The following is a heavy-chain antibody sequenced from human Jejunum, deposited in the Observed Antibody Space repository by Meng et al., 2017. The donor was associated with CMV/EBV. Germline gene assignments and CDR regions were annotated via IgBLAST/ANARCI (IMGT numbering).Heavy chain of an antibody. Sequence: AQLGQCGGEVKKPGASVKVSCKASGHTFTNYGITWVRQAPGQGLEWMGWISAYNGNTNYAQTLQGRATMTTDTSTSTAYMELGSLRSDDTAVYYCARVEVGITSGDYWGQGTLVTVSS. J-gene: IGHJ4*02. D-gene: IGHD1-26*01. V-gene: IGHV1-18*01. CDR1: GHTFTNYG. CDR3: ARVEVGITSGDY. CDR2: ISAYNGNT.